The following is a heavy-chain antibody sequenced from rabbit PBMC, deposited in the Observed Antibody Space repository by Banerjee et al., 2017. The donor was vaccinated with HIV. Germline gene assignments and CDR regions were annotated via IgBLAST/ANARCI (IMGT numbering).Heavy chain of an antibody. J-gene: IGHJ4*01. Sequence: QEQLEESGGGLVKPEGSLTLTCKASGFSFSSSYYMCWVRQAPGKGLEWIACIYVGSGGYIHYASWARGRFTISKTSSTTVTLQMTSLTAADTATYFCARDLAGVIGWNFNLWGPGTLVTVS. CDR3: ARDLAGVIGWNFNL. CDR2: IYVGSGGYI. CDR1: GFSFSSSYY. D-gene: IGHD4-1*01. V-gene: IGHV1S45*01.